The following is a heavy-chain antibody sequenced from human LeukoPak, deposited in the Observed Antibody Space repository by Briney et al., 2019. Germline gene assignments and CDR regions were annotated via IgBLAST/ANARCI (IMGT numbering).Heavy chain of an antibody. D-gene: IGHD6-13*01. V-gene: IGHV3-74*01. Sequence: GGSLRLSCAASGFTFSSNWMHWVRQAPGKGLAWVSHISTDARTITYADFVKGRFTISRDNAKNTVYLQMNSLRAEDTALYYCVRGQATAWGLDYWGQGTLVTVSS. J-gene: IGHJ4*02. CDR2: ISTDARTI. CDR3: VRGQATAWGLDY. CDR1: GFTFSSNW.